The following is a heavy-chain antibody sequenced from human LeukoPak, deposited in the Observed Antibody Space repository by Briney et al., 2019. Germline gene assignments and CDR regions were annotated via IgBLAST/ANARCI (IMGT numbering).Heavy chain of an antibody. J-gene: IGHJ4*02. Sequence: PGASVKVSCKASGGTFSSYAISWVRQAPGQGLEWMGWISAYNGNTNYAQKLQGRVTMTTDTSTSTAYMELRSLRSDDTAVYYCARTLGREHYSSSWYDASGYWGQGTLVTVSS. CDR1: GGTFSSYA. V-gene: IGHV1-18*01. CDR3: ARTLGREHYSSSWYDASGY. D-gene: IGHD6-13*01. CDR2: ISAYNGNT.